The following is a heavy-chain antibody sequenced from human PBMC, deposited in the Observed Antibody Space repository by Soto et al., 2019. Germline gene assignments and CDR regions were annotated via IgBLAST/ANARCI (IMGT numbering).Heavy chain of an antibody. D-gene: IGHD2-8*01. CDR2: INHSGST. CDR1: GGSFSGYY. J-gene: IGHJ5*02. Sequence: SETLSLTCAVYGGSFSGYYWSWIRQPPGKGLEWIGEINHSGSTNYNPSLKSRVTISVDTSKNQFSLKLSSVTAADTAVYYCARALVGNHGPYCTNGVCRPNWFDPWGQGTLVTVSS. V-gene: IGHV4-34*01. CDR3: ARALVGNHGPYCTNGVCRPNWFDP.